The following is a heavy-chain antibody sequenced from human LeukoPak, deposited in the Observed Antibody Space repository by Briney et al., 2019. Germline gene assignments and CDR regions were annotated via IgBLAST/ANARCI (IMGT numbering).Heavy chain of an antibody. J-gene: IGHJ4*02. Sequence: ASVKVSCKASGYTFTSYAINWVRQAPGQGLEWMGWINTNTGNPTYTQGFTGRFVFSLDTSVNTAYLQISSLKTEDTAVYYCAKVQGYCSETSCYPDYWGQGTLVTVSS. CDR2: INTNTGNP. V-gene: IGHV7-4-1*02. CDR3: AKVQGYCSETSCYPDY. CDR1: GYTFTSYA. D-gene: IGHD2-2*01.